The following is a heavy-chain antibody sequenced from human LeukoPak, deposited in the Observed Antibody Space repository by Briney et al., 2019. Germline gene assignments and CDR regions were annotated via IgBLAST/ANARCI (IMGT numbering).Heavy chain of an antibody. Sequence: SETLSLTCAVYGGSFSGYYWSWIRQPPGKGLEWIGEINHSGGTNYNPSLKSRVTISVDTSKNQFSLKLSSVTAADTAVYYCARVPPLQRRITIFGVVIKEGWFDPWGQGTLVTVSS. J-gene: IGHJ5*02. CDR3: ARVPPLQRRITIFGVVIKEGWFDP. CDR2: INHSGGT. V-gene: IGHV4-34*01. D-gene: IGHD3-3*01. CDR1: GGSFSGYY.